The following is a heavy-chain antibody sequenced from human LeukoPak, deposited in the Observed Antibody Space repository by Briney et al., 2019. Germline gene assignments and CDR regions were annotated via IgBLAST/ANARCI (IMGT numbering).Heavy chain of an antibody. CDR3: ARHGSSSWGDDYFDY. CDR2: IYYSGST. D-gene: IGHD6-13*01. CDR1: GGSISSYY. Sequence: SETLSLTCTVSGGSISSYYWSWIRQPPGKGLEWIGYIYYSGSTNYNPSLKSRVTISVDTSKNQFSLKLSSVTAADTAVYYCARHGSSSWGDDYFDYWGQGTLVTVSS. J-gene: IGHJ4*02. V-gene: IGHV4-59*08.